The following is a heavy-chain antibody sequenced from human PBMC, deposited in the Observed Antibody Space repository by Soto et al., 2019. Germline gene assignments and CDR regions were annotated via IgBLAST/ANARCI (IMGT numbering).Heavy chain of an antibody. J-gene: IGHJ6*02. V-gene: IGHV4-30-4*01. CDR2: IYYSGST. Sequence: QVQLQESGPGLVKPSQTLSLTCTVSGGSISSGDYYWSGIRQPPGKGLEWIGYIYYSGSTYYNPSLKSRVNLSVDTSKNQFSLKLSSVTAADTAVYYCARDQGIYSGYDWSYYYGMDVWGQGTTVTVSS. D-gene: IGHD5-12*01. CDR1: GGSISSGDYY. CDR3: ARDQGIYSGYDWSYYYGMDV.